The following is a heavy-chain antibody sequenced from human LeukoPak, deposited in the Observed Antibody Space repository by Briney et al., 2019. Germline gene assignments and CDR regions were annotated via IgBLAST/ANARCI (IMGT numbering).Heavy chain of an antibody. CDR3: ARDGANIAARPGIAVAGNGAYFDY. V-gene: IGHV4-4*07. CDR1: GGSISSYY. D-gene: IGHD6-19*01. Sequence: PSETLSLTCTVSGGSISSYYWSWIRQPAGKGLEWIGRIHTSGSTNYNPSLKSRVTMSVDTSKNQFSLKLSSVTAADTAVYYCARDGANIAARPGIAVAGNGAYFDYWGQGTLVTVSS. CDR2: IHTSGST. J-gene: IGHJ4*02.